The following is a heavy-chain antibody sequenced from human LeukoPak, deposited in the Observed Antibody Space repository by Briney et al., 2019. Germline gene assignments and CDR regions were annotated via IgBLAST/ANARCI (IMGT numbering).Heavy chain of an antibody. V-gene: IGHV1-18*01. J-gene: IGHJ1*01. CDR2: ISPYNGNT. CDR3: ARARRVQVIPVAESAEYFEH. D-gene: IGHD2-2*01. Sequence: ASVKASCKTSGYPFTSFGVSWVRQAPGQGLEWMGWISPYNGNTNFAQRFQGRLTLTTDTSTSTVYMELRSLRSDDTAVYFCARARRVQVIPVAESAEYFEHWGQGTLVTVSS. CDR1: GYPFTSFG.